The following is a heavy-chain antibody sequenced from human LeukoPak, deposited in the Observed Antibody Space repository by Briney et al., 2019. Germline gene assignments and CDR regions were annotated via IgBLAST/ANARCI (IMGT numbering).Heavy chain of an antibody. CDR2: IYTSGST. V-gene: IGHV4-61*02. CDR1: DGSISSGSYY. J-gene: IGHJ4*02. D-gene: IGHD3-22*01. CDR3: ASSAKYYYDSSGYLYYFDY. Sequence: SETLSLTXTVSDGSISSGSYYWSWIRQPAGKGLEWIGRIYTSGSTNYNPSLKSRVTISVDTSKNQFSLKLSSVTAADTAVYYCASSAKYYYDSSGYLYYFDYWGQGTLVTVSS.